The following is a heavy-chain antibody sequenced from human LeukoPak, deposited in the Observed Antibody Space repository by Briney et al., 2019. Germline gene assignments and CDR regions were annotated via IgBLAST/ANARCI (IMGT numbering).Heavy chain of an antibody. CDR1: GFTFSNAW. CDR2: IKSKTDGGTT. Sequence: GGSLRLSCAASGFTFSNAWMSWVRQAPGKGLEWVGRIKSKTDGGTTDNAAPVKGRFTISRDDSKNTLYLQMNSLKTEDTAVYYCTTDRAYLRYFDWLADDAFDIWGQGTMVTVSS. V-gene: IGHV3-15*01. J-gene: IGHJ3*02. D-gene: IGHD3-9*01. CDR3: TTDRAYLRYFDWLADDAFDI.